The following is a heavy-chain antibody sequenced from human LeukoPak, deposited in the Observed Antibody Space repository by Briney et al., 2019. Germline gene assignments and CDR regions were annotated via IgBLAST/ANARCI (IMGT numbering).Heavy chain of an antibody. J-gene: IGHJ4*02. CDR2: IFYSGST. Sequence: SETLSLTCTVSGGSITTYYWSWIRQPPGKGLEWIGFIFYSGSTNYNPSLKSRVTISLNTSKTQFSLKLSSVTAADTAVYYCARGTFWSGYYHDYWGQGTLVTVSS. V-gene: IGHV4-59*01. CDR3: ARGTFWSGYYHDY. D-gene: IGHD3-3*01. CDR1: GGSITTYY.